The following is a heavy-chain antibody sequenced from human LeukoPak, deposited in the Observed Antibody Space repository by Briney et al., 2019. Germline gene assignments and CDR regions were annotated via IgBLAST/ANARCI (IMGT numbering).Heavy chain of an antibody. V-gene: IGHV3-21*01. CDR3: ARAAIAAARIYYMDV. D-gene: IGHD6-13*01. Sequence: GGSLRLSCAASGFTFSRYNMNWVRQAPGKGLEWVSSITSSSIYIYYADSVKGRFTISRDNAKNSLYLQMNSLRAEDTAVYYCARAAIAAARIYYMDVWGKGTTVTVSS. CDR1: GFTFSRYN. J-gene: IGHJ6*03. CDR2: ITSSSIYI.